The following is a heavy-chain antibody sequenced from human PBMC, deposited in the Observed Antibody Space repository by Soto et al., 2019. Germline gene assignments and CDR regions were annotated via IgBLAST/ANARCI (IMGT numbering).Heavy chain of an antibody. CDR3: ARRGIGFCTSANCFIDY. Sequence: GESLKISCKGSGYSFTDFWIGWVRQMPGKGLEWMGIIYPHDSDTRYRPSFQGQVTISADKSISTAYLQWSSLKASDTAMYYCARRGIGFCTSANCFIDYWGQGTLVTVPS. J-gene: IGHJ4*02. CDR2: IYPHDSDT. D-gene: IGHD2-2*01. CDR1: GYSFTDFW. V-gene: IGHV5-51*01.